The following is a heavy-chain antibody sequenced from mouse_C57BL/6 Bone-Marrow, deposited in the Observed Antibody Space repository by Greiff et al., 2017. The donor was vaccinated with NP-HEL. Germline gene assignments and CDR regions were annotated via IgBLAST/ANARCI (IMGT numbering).Heavy chain of an antibody. D-gene: IGHD2-3*01. J-gene: IGHJ2*01. CDR1: GYTFTSYW. Sequence: QVQLKQSGAELAKPGASVRLSCKASGYTFTSYWMHWVKQRPGQGLEWIGYINPSSGYTKYIQKFKDKATLTADKSSSTAYMQMRRLTYEDAAVYYCARPGYYLYWGQGTTLTVSS. V-gene: IGHV1-7*01. CDR2: INPSSGYT. CDR3: ARPGYYLY.